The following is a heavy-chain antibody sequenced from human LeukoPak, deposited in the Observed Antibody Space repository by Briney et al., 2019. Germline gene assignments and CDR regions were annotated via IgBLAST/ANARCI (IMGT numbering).Heavy chain of an antibody. Sequence: GGSLRLSCAASGFTFSSYAMSWVRQAPGKGLEWVSAISGSGGSTYYADSVKGRFTISRDNSKNTLYLQMNSLRAEDTAVYYCASSQPLAAYYYYYMDVWGKGITVTVSS. D-gene: IGHD6-13*01. J-gene: IGHJ6*03. CDR2: ISGSGGST. CDR3: ASSQPLAAYYYYYMDV. CDR1: GFTFSSYA. V-gene: IGHV3-23*01.